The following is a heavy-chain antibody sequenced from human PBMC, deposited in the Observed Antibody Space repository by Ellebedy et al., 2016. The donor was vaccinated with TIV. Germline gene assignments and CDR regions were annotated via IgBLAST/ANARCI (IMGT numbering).Heavy chain of an antibody. CDR3: ARGPSSSWSRGWFDP. CDR2: MNPNSGNT. Sequence: AASVKVSCKTSGYTFTSYDIYWVRQAAGQGLEWLGWMNPNSGNTGNAQKFQGRVTMTRDTSIRTAYMELSGLKYGDTAAYYCARGPSSSWSRGWFDPWGQGTLVTVSS. D-gene: IGHD6-13*01. CDR1: GYTFTSYD. V-gene: IGHV1-8*01. J-gene: IGHJ5*02.